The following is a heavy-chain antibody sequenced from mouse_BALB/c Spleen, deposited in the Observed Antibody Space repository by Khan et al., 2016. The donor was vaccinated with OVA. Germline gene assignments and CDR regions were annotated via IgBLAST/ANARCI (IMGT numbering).Heavy chain of an antibody. CDR2: ISYSGNT. CDR3: ARKDYYDYDPFPY. D-gene: IGHD2-4*01. J-gene: IGHJ3*01. Sequence: VQLQQSGPGLVKPSQSLSLTCTVTGYSITSEYTWNWIRQFPGNTLEWMGFISYSGNTRYNPSLKSRISITRATSKNQFFLQLNSVTSEDTATYYCARKDYYDYDPFPYWGQGTLVTVSA. CDR1: GYSITSEYT. V-gene: IGHV3-2*02.